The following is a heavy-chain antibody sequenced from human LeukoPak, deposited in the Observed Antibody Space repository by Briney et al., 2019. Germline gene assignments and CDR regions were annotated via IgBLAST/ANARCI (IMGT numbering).Heavy chain of an antibody. CDR1: GGPITSASYY. J-gene: IGHJ5*02. V-gene: IGHV4-39*01. CDR3: ARGPLYTESFAKTWFDA. D-gene: IGHD1-26*01. Sequence: SETLSLTCTVSGGPITSASYYWGWVRQPPGKGLEWIGSIYYSGNTYYKPSLKGRVTISIDTSASQFSLNLRSVTAADTAVYFCARGPLYTESFAKTWFDAWGQGTLVTVSS. CDR2: IYYSGNT.